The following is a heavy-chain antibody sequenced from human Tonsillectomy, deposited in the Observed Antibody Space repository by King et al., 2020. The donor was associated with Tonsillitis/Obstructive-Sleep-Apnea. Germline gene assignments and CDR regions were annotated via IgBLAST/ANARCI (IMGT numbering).Heavy chain of an antibody. Sequence: VQLVESGAEVKKPGASVKVSCKASGYTFTGYYMHWLRQAPGQGLEWMGGINPNSGVTNYAQKFQGRVTMTRDTTISTAYMELSRLRSDDTAVYYCAREPYSSSWDDAFDIWGQGTMVTVSS. CDR2: INPNSGVT. CDR3: AREPYSSSWDDAFDI. J-gene: IGHJ3*02. CDR1: GYTFTGYY. V-gene: IGHV1-2*02. D-gene: IGHD6-13*01.